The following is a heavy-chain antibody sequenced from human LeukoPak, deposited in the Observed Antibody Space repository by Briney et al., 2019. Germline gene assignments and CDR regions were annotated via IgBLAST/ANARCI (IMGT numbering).Heavy chain of an antibody. Sequence: GGPLRLSCAASGFTVSSNYMSWVRQAPGKGLEWVSYISSSSSTIYYADSVKGRFTISRDNAKNSLYLQMNSLRAEDTAVYYCARDHVSSSGWYRIFDYWGQGTLVTVSS. D-gene: IGHD6-19*01. J-gene: IGHJ4*02. V-gene: IGHV3-48*01. CDR1: GFTVSSNY. CDR3: ARDHVSSSGWYRIFDY. CDR2: ISSSSSTI.